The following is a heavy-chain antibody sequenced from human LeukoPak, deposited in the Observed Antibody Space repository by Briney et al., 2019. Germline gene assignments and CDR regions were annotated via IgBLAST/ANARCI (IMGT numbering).Heavy chain of an antibody. V-gene: IGHV3-33*01. J-gene: IGHJ4*02. CDR3: ARDRDSSWFFDY. D-gene: IGHD6-13*01. CDR1: GFTFSSYG. Sequence: GGSLRLSCAASGFTFSSYGMRWVRQAPGKGLEWVAVIWYDGSNKYYADSVKGRFTISRDNSKNTLYLQMNSLRAEDTAVYYCARDRDSSWFFDYWGQGTLVTVSS. CDR2: IWYDGSNK.